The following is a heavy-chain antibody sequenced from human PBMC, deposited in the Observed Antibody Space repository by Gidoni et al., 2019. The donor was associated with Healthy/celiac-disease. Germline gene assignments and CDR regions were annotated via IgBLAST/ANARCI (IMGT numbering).Heavy chain of an antibody. Sequence: LEWVAVISYDGSNKYYADSVKGRFTISRDNSKNTLYLQMNSLRAEDTAVYYCARDQGYYDSSGYYYYGYWGQGTLVTVSS. CDR3: ARDQGYYDSSGYYYYGY. V-gene: IGHV3-30*03. J-gene: IGHJ4*02. D-gene: IGHD3-22*01. CDR2: ISYDGSNK.